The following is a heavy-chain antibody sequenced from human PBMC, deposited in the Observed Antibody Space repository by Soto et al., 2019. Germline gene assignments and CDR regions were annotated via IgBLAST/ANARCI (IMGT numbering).Heavy chain of an antibody. CDR3: AKTTADYYYMDV. CDR1: GFTFSSYG. J-gene: IGHJ6*03. D-gene: IGHD4-17*01. CDR2: ISYDGSNK. Sequence: QVQLVESGGGVVQPGRSLRLFCAASGFTFSSYGMHWVRQAPGKGLEWVAVISYDGSNKYYADSVKGRFTISRDNSKNTLYLQMNSLRAEDTAVYYCAKTTADYYYMDVWGKGTTVTVSS. V-gene: IGHV3-30*18.